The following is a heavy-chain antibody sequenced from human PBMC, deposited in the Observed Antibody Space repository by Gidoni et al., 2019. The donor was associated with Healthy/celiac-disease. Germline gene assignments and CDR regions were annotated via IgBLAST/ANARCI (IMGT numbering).Heavy chain of an antibody. CDR3: AREEDSSGWPGASDI. Sequence: EVQLVESGGGLVQPGGSLRLSCAASGFTFSSYWMSWVRQAPGKGLEWVANIKQDGSEKYYVDSVKGRFTISRDNAKNSLYLQMNSLRAEDTAVYYCAREEDSSGWPGASDIWGQGTMVTVSS. J-gene: IGHJ3*02. CDR2: IKQDGSEK. D-gene: IGHD6-19*01. CDR1: GFTFSSYW. V-gene: IGHV3-7*01.